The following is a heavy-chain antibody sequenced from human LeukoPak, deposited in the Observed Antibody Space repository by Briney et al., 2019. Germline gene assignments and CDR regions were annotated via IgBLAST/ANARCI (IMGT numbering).Heavy chain of an antibody. J-gene: IGHJ4*02. V-gene: IGHV4-38-2*02. Sequence: PSETLSLTCTASGYSISSGYYWGWIRQPPGKGLEWIGSIYHSGSTYYNPSLKSRVTISVDTSKNQFSLKLSSVTAADTAVYYCATYGDYTGGGYWGQGTLVTVSS. CDR3: ATYGDYTGGGY. D-gene: IGHD4-17*01. CDR2: IYHSGST. CDR1: GYSISSGYY.